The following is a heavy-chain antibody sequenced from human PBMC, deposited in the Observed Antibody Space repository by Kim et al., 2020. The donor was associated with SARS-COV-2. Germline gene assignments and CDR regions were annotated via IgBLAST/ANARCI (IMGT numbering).Heavy chain of an antibody. V-gene: IGHV1-18*01. Sequence: YAQKLQGRVTMTTDTSTSTAYMELRSLRSDDTAVYYCASSYSSSWYYFDYWGQGTLVTVSS. CDR3: ASSYSSSWYYFDY. D-gene: IGHD6-13*01. J-gene: IGHJ4*02.